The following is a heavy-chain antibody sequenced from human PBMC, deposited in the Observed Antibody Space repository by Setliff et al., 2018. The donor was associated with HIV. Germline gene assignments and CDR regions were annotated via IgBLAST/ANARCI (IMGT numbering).Heavy chain of an antibody. CDR1: GGSISSHY. D-gene: IGHD6-25*01. V-gene: IGHV4-59*11. CDR2: IYDSGIT. J-gene: IGHJ6*03. CDR3: ARDLVAAGFRQEYYYYMDV. Sequence: PSETLSLTCTVSGGSISSHYWSWIRQPPGKGLEWIGYIYDSGITNYNPSLRSRVTISIETPKNQFSLKLRSVTAADTAVYYCARDLVAAGFRQEYYYYMDVWGKGTTVTVSS.